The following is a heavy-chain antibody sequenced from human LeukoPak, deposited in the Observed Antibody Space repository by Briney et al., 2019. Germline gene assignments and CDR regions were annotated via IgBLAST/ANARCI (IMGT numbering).Heavy chain of an antibody. D-gene: IGHD5-18*01. J-gene: IGHJ6*03. CDR3: ARVGYSYGFGWYYYYYYMDV. CDR2: ISYDGKEK. V-gene: IGHV3-30*04. Sequence: GGSLRLSCVASGFTFSSDAMHWVRQAPGKGLEWVAVISYDGKEKYHADSVKGRFTISRDNAKNTLYLQMNSLRAEDTAVYYCARVGYSYGFGWYYYYYYMDVWGKGTTVTISS. CDR1: GFTFSSDA.